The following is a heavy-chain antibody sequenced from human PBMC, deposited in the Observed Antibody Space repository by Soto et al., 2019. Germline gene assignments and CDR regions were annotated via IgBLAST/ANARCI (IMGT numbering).Heavy chain of an antibody. CDR1: GFTFRNYA. J-gene: IGHJ6*02. Sequence: PGGSLRLSCAAAGFTFRNYAMSWVRQAPGKGLEWVSAIDRSGGTSYYADSVKGRFTISRDNAKNTLYLQMNSLRADDTAVYYCARGDCSAAGCYIHYYYGMGVWGQGTTVTVSS. CDR2: IDRSGGTS. CDR3: ARGDCSAAGCYIHYYYGMGV. V-gene: IGHV3-23*01. D-gene: IGHD2-2*02.